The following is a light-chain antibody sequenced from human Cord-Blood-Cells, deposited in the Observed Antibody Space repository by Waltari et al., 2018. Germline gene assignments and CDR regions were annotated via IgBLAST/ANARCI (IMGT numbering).Light chain of an antibody. CDR3: QQLNSYPDT. CDR2: AAS. V-gene: IGKV1-9*01. J-gene: IGKJ2*01. CDR1: HGISSY. Sequence: DIQLTQSPSLPPTSAGDRVTSTCRASHGISSYLAWYQQKPGKAPKLLIYAASTLQSGVPSRFSGNGSGTEVTLTISSLQPEDFATYYCQQLNSYPDTFGQGTKLEIK.